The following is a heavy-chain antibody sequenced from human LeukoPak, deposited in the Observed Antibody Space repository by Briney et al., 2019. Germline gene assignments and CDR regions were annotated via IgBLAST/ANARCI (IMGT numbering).Heavy chain of an antibody. CDR1: GGSISSYY. CDR3: ARVMRGRDDYSNYYFDY. J-gene: IGHJ4*02. Sequence: RASETLSLTCTVSGGSISSYYWSWIRQPPGKGLEWIGYIHYSGGITYYNPSLKSRVTISVDTSKNQFSLSLSSVTAADTAVYYCARVMRGRDDYSNYYFDYWGQGTLVTVSS. CDR2: IHYSGGIT. V-gene: IGHV4-59*08. D-gene: IGHD4-11*01.